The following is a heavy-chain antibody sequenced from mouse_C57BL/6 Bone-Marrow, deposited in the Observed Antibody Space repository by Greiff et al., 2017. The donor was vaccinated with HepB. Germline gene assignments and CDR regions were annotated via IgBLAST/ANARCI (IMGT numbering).Heavy chain of an antibody. CDR3: ARQLTSSFAY. J-gene: IGHJ3*01. D-gene: IGHD4-1*02. Sequence: VQRVESGPELVKPGASVKISCKASGYAFSSSWMNWVKQRPGKGLEWIGRIYPGDGDTNYNGKFKGKATLTADKSSSTAYMQLSSLTSEDSAVYFCARQLTSSFAYWGQGTLVTVSA. CDR1: GYAFSSSW. V-gene: IGHV1-82*01. CDR2: IYPGDGDT.